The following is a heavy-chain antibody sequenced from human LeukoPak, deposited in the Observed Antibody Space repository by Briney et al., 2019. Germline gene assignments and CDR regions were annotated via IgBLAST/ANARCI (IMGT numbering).Heavy chain of an antibody. CDR2: ISSSSYT. CDR1: GFTFSDHY. J-gene: IGHJ4*02. V-gene: IGHV3-11*06. Sequence: GGSLRLSCAASGFTFSDHYMSWIRQAPGKGLEWVSYISSSSYTVYADSVKGRFTISRENAKSSLYLQMNSLRAEDTAVYYCARDIGMVRGVIITNHFDYWGQGTPVTVSS. D-gene: IGHD3-10*01. CDR3: ARDIGMVRGVIITNHFDY.